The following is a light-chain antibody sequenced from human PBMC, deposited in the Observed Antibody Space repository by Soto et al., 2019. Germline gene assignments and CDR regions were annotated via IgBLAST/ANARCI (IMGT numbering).Light chain of an antibody. Sequence: MSVSPAAIAILSCRHIQSVRSNLAWYPPNPGQSPRLLIYGASTRAPGIPDRFSGSGSGTQFTLTISSQQSEDFAVYYCQQSNNSALTWRLGEGTKVDIK. CDR3: QQSNNSALTWR. V-gene: IGKV3-15*01. CDR2: GAS. CDR1: QSVRSN. J-gene: IGKJ1*01.